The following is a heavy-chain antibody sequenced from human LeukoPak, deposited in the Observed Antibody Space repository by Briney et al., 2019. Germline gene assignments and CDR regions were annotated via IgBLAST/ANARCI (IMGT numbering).Heavy chain of an antibody. CDR2: IYESGQTT. V-gene: IGHV3-23*01. J-gene: IGHJ4*02. Sequence: PGGSLRLSCVGSGFTFSSHAMSWVRQAPEKGLEWVAGIYESGQTTHYADSVKGRFSISRDNSKNTLYLTMDSLRGEDTAIYYCAKDYRIGYSDHFDYWCQGALVTVSS. D-gene: IGHD2-21*01. CDR3: AKDYRIGYSDHFDY. CDR1: GFTFSSHA.